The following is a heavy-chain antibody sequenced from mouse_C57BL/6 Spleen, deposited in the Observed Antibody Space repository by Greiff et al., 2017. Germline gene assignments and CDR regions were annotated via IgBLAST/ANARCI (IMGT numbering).Heavy chain of an antibody. V-gene: IGHV5-4*01. CDR1: GFTFSSYA. CDR2: ISDGGSYT. CDR3: ARDRGV. J-gene: IGHJ1*03. D-gene: IGHD3-1*01. Sequence: EVQLVESGGGLVKPGGSLKLSCAASGFTFSSYAMSWVRQTPEKRLEWVTTISDGGSYTYYPDNVKGRFTISRDNAKNNLYLQMSHLKSEDTAMYYCARDRGVWGTGTTVTVSS.